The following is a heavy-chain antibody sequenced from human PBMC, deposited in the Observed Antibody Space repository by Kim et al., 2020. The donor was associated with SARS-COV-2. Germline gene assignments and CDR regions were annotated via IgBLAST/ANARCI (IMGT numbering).Heavy chain of an antibody. CDR3: VRDYDYYDSGSYLVY. V-gene: IGHV4-38-2*02. CDR1: GYSISSGYY. CDR2: TYHSGSLSGST. J-gene: IGHJ4*02. Sequence: SETLSLTCTVSGYSISSGYYWGWIRQPPGKGLEWIGSTYHSGSLSGSTYYNPSLKSRATISVDTSKNQFSLNLRSVTASDTAVYYCVRDYDYYDSGSYLVYWGQGTLVTVSS. D-gene: IGHD3-10*01.